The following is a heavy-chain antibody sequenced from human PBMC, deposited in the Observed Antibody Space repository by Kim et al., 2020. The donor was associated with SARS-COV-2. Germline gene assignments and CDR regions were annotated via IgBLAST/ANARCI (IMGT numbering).Heavy chain of an antibody. J-gene: IGHJ4*03. V-gene: IGHV5-51*01. CDR3: AKTSRTGLATGY. Sequence: GESLKIAWQGPGYTFSKYWIAWVRQKPDKGLEWVGIIYPDDSDTKYSPSFQGRVIISADTSSSTAFLQWRSLQASDTAMYYCAKTSRTGLATGY. CDR2: IYPDDSDT. CDR1: GYTFSKYW.